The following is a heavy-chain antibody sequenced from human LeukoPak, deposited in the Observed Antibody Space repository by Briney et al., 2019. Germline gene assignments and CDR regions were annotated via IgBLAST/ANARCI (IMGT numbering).Heavy chain of an antibody. V-gene: IGHV3-9*01. Sequence: SGGSLRLSCAASGFTFDDYAMHWVRQAPGKGLEWVSGISWNSGSIGYADSVKGRFTISRDNAKNSLYLQMNSLRAEDTAVYYCARDRRCSGGSCYDYWGQGTLVTVSS. CDR2: ISWNSGSI. CDR3: ARDRRCSGGSCYDY. CDR1: GFTFDDYA. J-gene: IGHJ4*02. D-gene: IGHD2-15*01.